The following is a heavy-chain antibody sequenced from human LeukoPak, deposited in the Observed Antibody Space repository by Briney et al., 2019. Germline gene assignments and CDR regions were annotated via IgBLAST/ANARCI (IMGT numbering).Heavy chain of an antibody. J-gene: IGHJ4*02. CDR3: ARAEADFADIYYFDY. CDR2: INHSGST. Sequence: SETLSLTCAVYGGSFSGYYWSWIRQPPGKGLEWIGEINHSGSTNYNPSLKSRVTISVDTSKNQFSLKLSSVTAADTAVYYCARAEADFADIYYFDYWGQGTLVTVSS. CDR1: GGSFSGYY. V-gene: IGHV4-34*01. D-gene: IGHD5-12*01.